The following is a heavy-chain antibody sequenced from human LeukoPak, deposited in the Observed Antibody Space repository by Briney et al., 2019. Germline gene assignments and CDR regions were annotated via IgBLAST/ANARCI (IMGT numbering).Heavy chain of an antibody. D-gene: IGHD5-18*01. CDR1: GGSISSGDYY. CDR2: IYYSGST. Sequence: SETLSLTCTVSGGSISSGDYYWSWIRQPPGKGLEWIGYIYYSGSTYYNPSLKSRVTISVDTSKNQFSLKLSSVTAADTAVYYCAREAGGYSYGHVGYYMDVWGKGTTVTVSS. CDR3: AREAGGYSYGHVGYYMDV. J-gene: IGHJ6*03. V-gene: IGHV4-30-4*08.